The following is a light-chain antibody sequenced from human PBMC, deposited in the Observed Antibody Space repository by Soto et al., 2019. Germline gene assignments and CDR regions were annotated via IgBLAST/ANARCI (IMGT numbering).Light chain of an antibody. CDR1: QGIANF. V-gene: IGKV1-9*01. J-gene: IGKJ3*01. CDR3: QQLNSFPIP. CDR2: AAS. Sequence: IQLTQSPSSLSASVGDRVTISCRASQGIANFLAWYQQKPGKAPKLLIYAASTIQSGVPSRFSGSGSGTDFTLTISSLQPDDFATYYCQQLNSFPIPFGPGTKVDGK.